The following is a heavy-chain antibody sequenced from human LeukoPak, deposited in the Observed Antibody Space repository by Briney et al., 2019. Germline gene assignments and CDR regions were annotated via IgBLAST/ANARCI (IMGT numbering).Heavy chain of an antibody. Sequence: GGSPRLYCAASGFPLNSYGMHLVRPAPGKGLEWVAFIRYDGSNKYSAASVEGRFTISRDNSKTTLYLEMNRLRAEDTAVYFCARVGGIPYYFDYWGQGALVTVSS. CDR3: ARVGGIPYYFDY. CDR1: GFPLNSYG. J-gene: IGHJ4*02. CDR2: IRYDGSNK. D-gene: IGHD3-16*01. V-gene: IGHV3-30*02.